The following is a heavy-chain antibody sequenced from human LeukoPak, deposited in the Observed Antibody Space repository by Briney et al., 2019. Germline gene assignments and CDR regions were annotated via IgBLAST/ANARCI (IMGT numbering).Heavy chain of an antibody. Sequence: GESLQISCKGSGYSFTSYWIGWVRPVPGKGLEWMGIIYPGDSDTRYSPSFQGQVTISADKSISTAYLQWSSLKASDTAMYYCARQPRRYSNYDYWGQGTLVTVSS. D-gene: IGHD4-11*01. CDR2: IYPGDSDT. J-gene: IGHJ4*02. V-gene: IGHV5-51*01. CDR3: ARQPRRYSNYDY. CDR1: GYSFTSYW.